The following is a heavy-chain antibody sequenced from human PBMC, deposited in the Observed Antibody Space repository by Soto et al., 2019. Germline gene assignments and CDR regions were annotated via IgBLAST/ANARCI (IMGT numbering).Heavy chain of an antibody. CDR1: GFTFSSYA. D-gene: IGHD1-7*01. CDR3: AKDRTPAPLSTPFAY. CDR2: ISGSGGST. V-gene: IGHV3-23*01. Sequence: EVQLLESGGGLVQPGGSLRLSCAASGFTFSSYAMSWVRQAPGKGLEWVSAISGSGGSTYYADSVKGRFTISRDNSKNTLNLQMNSLRAEDTAVYYCAKDRTPAPLSTPFAYWGREPWSPSPQ. J-gene: IGHJ4*02.